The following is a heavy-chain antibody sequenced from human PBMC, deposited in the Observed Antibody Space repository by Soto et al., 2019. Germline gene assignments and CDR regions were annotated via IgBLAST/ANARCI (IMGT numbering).Heavy chain of an antibody. V-gene: IGHV4-59*01. CDR2: IYYSGST. CDR3: ARDSKQAPDYYYYGMDV. CDR1: GGSISSYY. J-gene: IGHJ6*02. Sequence: SETLSLTCTVSGGSISSYYWSWIRQPPGKGLEWIGYIYYSGSTNYNPSLKSRVTISVDTSKNQFSLKLSSVTAADTAVYYCARDSKQAPDYYYYGMDVWGQGTTV.